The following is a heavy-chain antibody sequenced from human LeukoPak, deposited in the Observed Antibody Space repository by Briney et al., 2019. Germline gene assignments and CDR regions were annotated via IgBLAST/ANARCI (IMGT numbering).Heavy chain of an antibody. V-gene: IGHV3-23*01. J-gene: IGHJ4*02. CDR3: AKWGDYDVLTGYYVSDF. CDR1: GFIFSNYA. D-gene: IGHD3-9*01. Sequence: GASLRLSCAASGFIFSNYAMYWVRQAPGKGLEWVSAISGRSDNTYYADSVKGRFTLSRDSSKNTLYLQMNSLRADDTSVYYCAKWGDYDVLTGYYVSDFWGQGTLVTVSS. CDR2: ISGRSDNT.